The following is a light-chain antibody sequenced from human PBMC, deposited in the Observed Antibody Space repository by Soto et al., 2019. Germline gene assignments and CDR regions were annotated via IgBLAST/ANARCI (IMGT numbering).Light chain of an antibody. Sequence: ETVLTQSPGTLSLSPGKRATLSCRASQSGSSSYLAWYQQKPGQAPSLLIYGASNRATGIPDRFSGSGSATDFTLTISRLEPEDFAVYYCQQYGTSTPLTFGGGTKVEIK. CDR2: GAS. CDR1: QSGSSSY. J-gene: IGKJ4*01. V-gene: IGKV3-20*01. CDR3: QQYGTSTPLT.